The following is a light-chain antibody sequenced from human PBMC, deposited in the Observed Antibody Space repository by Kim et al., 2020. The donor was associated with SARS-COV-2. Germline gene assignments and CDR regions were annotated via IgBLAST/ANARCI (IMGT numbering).Light chain of an antibody. Sequence: SSELTQDPAVSVALGQTVRITCQGDSLRSYYASWYQQKPRQAPVLVIYGKNNRPSGIPDRFSGSSSGNTASLTITGAQAEDEADYYCNSRDSSGNRVVFG. V-gene: IGLV3-19*01. CDR2: GKN. CDR1: SLRSYY. J-gene: IGLJ2*01. CDR3: NSRDSSGNRVV.